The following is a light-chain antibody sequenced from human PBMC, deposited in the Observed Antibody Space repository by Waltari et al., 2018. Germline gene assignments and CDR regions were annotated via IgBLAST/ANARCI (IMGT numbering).Light chain of an antibody. V-gene: IGKV1-27*01. CDR2: GAS. CDR3: QDYGSAPYS. J-gene: IGKJ2*03. Sequence: DIRMTQSPPSLSAFVGDRVTINCRASHGITNYLAWYQQKPGKGPELLIYGASTLQSGVPSRFSGRGSGTDFTLTISSLQPEDVGSYYCQDYGSAPYSFGPGTKVEI. CDR1: HGITNY.